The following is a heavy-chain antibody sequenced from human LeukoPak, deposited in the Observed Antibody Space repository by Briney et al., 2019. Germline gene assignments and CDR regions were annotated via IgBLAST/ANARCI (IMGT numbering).Heavy chain of an antibody. D-gene: IGHD6-6*01. CDR1: GGSISSYY. CDR3: ASLSYSSSLDFDY. CDR2: IYYSGST. V-gene: IGHV4-59*08. Sequence: SETLSLTCTVSGGSISSYYWSWIRQPPGKGLEWIGYIYYSGSTNYNPSLKSRVTISVDTSKNQFSLKLSSVTAADTAVYYCASLSYSSSLDFDYWGQGTLVTVSS. J-gene: IGHJ4*02.